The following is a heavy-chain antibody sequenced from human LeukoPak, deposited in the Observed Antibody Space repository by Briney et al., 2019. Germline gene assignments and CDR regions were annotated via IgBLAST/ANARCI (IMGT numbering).Heavy chain of an antibody. CDR2: IYTSGST. D-gene: IGHD6-13*01. J-gene: IGHJ6*03. V-gene: IGHV4-4*07. CDR1: GGSISSYY. CDR3: ARDSTTSSSWLYCYYYMDV. Sequence: PSETLSLTCTVSGGSISSYYWSWIRQPAGKGLEWIGRIYTSGSTNYNPSLKSRVTMSVDTSKNQFSLKLSSVTAADTAVYYCARDSTTSSSWLYCYYYMDVWGKGTTVTVSS.